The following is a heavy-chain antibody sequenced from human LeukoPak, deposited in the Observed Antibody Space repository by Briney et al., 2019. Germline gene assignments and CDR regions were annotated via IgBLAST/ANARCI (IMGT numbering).Heavy chain of an antibody. CDR1: GYSISSGYY. D-gene: IGHD5-24*01. CDR2: FHHSGST. Sequence: PSETLSLTCTVSGYSISSGYYWGWIRQPPGKGLEWIGFFHHSGSTNYNPSFKSRVTISADTSNNHFSLRLTSVTAADTAVYYCAGGWLPDKNDFWGQGTLVTVSS. V-gene: IGHV4-38-2*02. J-gene: IGHJ4*02. CDR3: AGGWLPDKNDF.